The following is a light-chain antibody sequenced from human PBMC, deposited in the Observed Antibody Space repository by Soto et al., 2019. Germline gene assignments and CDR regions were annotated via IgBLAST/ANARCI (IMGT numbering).Light chain of an antibody. CDR1: SSNMGTNT. CDR3: AVWDDSLNGHV. V-gene: IGLV1-44*01. CDR2: TND. J-gene: IGLJ1*01. Sequence: QSVLTQPPSASGTPGQRVTISCYGSSSNMGTNTVHWFQQFPCTAHKLLIYTNDQRPSGVPDRFSGSNSGTSASLAISGRQSEDEAYYYCAVWDDSLNGHVFGTGTKVTVL.